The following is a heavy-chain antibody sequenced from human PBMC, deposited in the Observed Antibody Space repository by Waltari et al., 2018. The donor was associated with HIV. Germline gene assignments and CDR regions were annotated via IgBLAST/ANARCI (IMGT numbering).Heavy chain of an antibody. CDR3: ARALWDISGLHYFDS. D-gene: IGHD6-19*01. Sequence: EVQLLESGGGLVQPGGSLRLSCAASGFTFSSYARTWVRQAPGKGLEWVSGMTGSGGTSYLADAVKGRFTLSTDRSKNTLYLHMSSLKAEDTAVYYCARALWDISGLHYFDSWGQGTLVTVSS. J-gene: IGHJ4*02. CDR1: GFTFSSYA. V-gene: IGHV3-23*01. CDR2: MTGSGGTS.